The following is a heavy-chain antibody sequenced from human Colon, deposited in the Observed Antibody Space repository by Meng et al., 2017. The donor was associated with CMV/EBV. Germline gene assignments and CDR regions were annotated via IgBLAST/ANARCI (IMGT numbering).Heavy chain of an antibody. CDR2: LSYDGGEE. V-gene: IGHV3-30-3*01. Sequence: NLSGFSMRWLRRAPSKGLEWVAGLSYDGGEEFCADSMKGRFTISRNTSRNTLYLEMNSLRPEDTAVYYCVRDKNGYSGFDYYFDCWGQGTLVTVSS. D-gene: IGHD5-12*01. CDR1: NLSGFS. J-gene: IGHJ4*02. CDR3: VRDKNGYSGFDYYFDC.